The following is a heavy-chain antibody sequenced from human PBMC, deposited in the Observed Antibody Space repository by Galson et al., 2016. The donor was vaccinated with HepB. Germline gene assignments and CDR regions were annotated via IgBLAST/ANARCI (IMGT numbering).Heavy chain of an antibody. V-gene: IGHV5-51*01. J-gene: IGHJ3*02. CDR2: IFPGDSDT. Sequence: QSGAEVKKPGESLKISCKGSGYNFPTYWIGWVRQMPGKGLEWMGIIFPGDSDTRYSPSFQGQVTISADKSINTAYLQWSSLEASDTAMYYCAFPLSGAHKSAFHIWGQGTMVTVSS. CDR1: GYNFPTYW. D-gene: IGHD3-9*01. CDR3: AFPLSGAHKSAFHI.